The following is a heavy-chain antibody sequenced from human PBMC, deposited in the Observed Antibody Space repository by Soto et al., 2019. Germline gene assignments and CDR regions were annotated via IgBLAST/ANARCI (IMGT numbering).Heavy chain of an antibody. V-gene: IGHV1-2*04. CDR3: ARSAVGRAYDEIYYYYYGMDV. Sequence: QVQLVQSGAEVKKPGASVKDSCKASGYTFTGYYMHWVRQAPGQGLEWMGWINPNGGGTNYAQKFQGCVTMTRDTSISTAYMELSSLRSDDTDVYYCARSAVGRAYDEIYYYYYGMDVWGQGTTVTVSS. D-gene: IGHD3-16*01. CDR2: INPNGGGT. CDR1: GYTFTGYY. J-gene: IGHJ6*02.